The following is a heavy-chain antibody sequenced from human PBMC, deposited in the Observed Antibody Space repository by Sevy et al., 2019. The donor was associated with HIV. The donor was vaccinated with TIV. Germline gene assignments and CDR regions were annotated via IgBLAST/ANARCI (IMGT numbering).Heavy chain of an antibody. CDR1: GFTVSSSY. V-gene: IGHV3-53*01. CDR2: IYSGGST. CDR3: AGWRGVFGAVAINWFDP. D-gene: IGHD3-3*01. Sequence: GGSLRLSCAASGFTVSSSYMTWVRQPPGKGLEWVSVIYSGGSTYYADSVKGRFTISRDNSENTLYLKMNNLRVDDTAVDYCAGWRGVFGAVAINWFDPWGQGALVTVSS. J-gene: IGHJ5*02.